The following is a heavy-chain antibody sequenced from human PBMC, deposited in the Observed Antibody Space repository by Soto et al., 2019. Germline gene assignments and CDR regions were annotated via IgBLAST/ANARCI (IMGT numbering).Heavy chain of an antibody. D-gene: IGHD3-22*01. J-gene: IGHJ4*02. V-gene: IGHV4-30-4*01. CDR1: GGSISSGDYY. CDR3: ARDFGSSGYAFDY. Sequence: SETLSLTCTVSGGSISSGDYYWSWIRQPPGKGLEWIGYIYYSGSTYYNPSLKSRVTISVDTSKNQFSLKLSSVTAADTAVYYCARDFGSSGYAFDYWGQGTLVTVSS. CDR2: IYYSGST.